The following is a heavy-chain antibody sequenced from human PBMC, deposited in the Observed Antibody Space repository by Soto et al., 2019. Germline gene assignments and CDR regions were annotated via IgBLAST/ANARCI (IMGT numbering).Heavy chain of an antibody. J-gene: IGHJ6*02. Sequence: GGSLRLSCAASGFTFSSYAMSWVRQAPGKGLEWVSAISGSGGSTYYADSVKGRFTISRDNSKNTLYLQMNSLRAEDTAVYYCAKVDGDQGYYYYGMDVWGQGTTVTVSS. CDR1: GFTFSSYA. D-gene: IGHD2-2*01. CDR2: ISGSGGST. V-gene: IGHV3-23*01. CDR3: AKVDGDQGYYYYGMDV.